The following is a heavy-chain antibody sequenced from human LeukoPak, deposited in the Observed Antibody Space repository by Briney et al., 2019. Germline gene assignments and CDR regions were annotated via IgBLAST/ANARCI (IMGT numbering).Heavy chain of an antibody. V-gene: IGHV4-4*07. CDR3: ARDNPSPRRYCSGGSCYGLDY. J-gene: IGHJ4*02. CDR2: IYTSGSP. D-gene: IGHD2-15*01. CDR1: GGSISSYY. Sequence: SETLSLTCTVSGGSISSYYWSWIRQPAGKGLEWIGRIYTSGSPNYNPSLKSRVTMSVDTSKNQFSLKLSSVTAADTAVYYCARDNPSPRRYCSGGSCYGLDYWGQGTLVTVSS.